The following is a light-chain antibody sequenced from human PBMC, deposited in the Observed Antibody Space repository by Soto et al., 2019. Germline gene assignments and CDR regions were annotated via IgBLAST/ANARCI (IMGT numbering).Light chain of an antibody. CDR3: AAWDDNLSAL. Sequence: QSVLTQPPSASGTPGQRVTISCSGSSSNIGCNYVYWYQQLPGTTPKLLIYRNNQRPSGVPDRFSGSKSGTSASLAISGLRSEDEADYYCAAWDDNLSALFGGGTKLTVL. CDR1: SSNIGCNY. CDR2: RNN. J-gene: IGLJ2*01. V-gene: IGLV1-47*01.